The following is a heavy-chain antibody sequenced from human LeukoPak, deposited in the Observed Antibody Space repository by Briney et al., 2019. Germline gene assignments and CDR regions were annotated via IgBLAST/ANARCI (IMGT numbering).Heavy chain of an antibody. V-gene: IGHV4-38-2*02. CDR2: IYHSGST. Sequence: SETLSLTCTVSGYSISSGYYWGWIRQPPGKGLEWIGSIYHSGSTYYNPSLKSRVTISVDTSKNQFSLKLSSVTAADTAVYYCARVGATTRAFDYWGQGTLVTVSS. D-gene: IGHD1-26*01. CDR3: ARVGATTRAFDY. CDR1: GYSISSGYY. J-gene: IGHJ4*02.